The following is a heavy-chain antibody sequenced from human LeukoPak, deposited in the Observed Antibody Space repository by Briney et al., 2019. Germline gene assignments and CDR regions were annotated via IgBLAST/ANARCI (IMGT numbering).Heavy chain of an antibody. CDR2: IMPIFGTA. J-gene: IGHJ4*02. V-gene: IGHV1-69*05. CDR3: ARDYYGSGSTGY. D-gene: IGHD3-10*01. CDR1: GGTFSSYA. Sequence: ASVKVSCKASGGTFSSYAISWVRQAPGQGLEWMGGIMPIFGTANYAQKFQGRVTITTDESTSTAYMELSSLRSEDTAVYYCARDYYGSGSTGYWGQGTLISVSS.